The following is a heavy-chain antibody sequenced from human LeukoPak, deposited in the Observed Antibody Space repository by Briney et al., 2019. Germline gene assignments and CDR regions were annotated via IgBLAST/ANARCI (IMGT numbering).Heavy chain of an antibody. CDR2: ISDSGRST. V-gene: IGHV3-23*01. D-gene: IGHD3-22*01. Sequence: HPGGSLRLSCAVSGITLSNYGMSWVRQAPGKGLEWVAGISDSGRSTNYADSVKGRFTISRDNPKNTLYLQMNSLRAEGTAVYFCAKRGVVIRVILVGFHKEAYYFDSWGQGALVAVSS. CDR3: AKRGVVIRVILVGFHKEAYYFDS. J-gene: IGHJ4*02. CDR1: GITLSNYG.